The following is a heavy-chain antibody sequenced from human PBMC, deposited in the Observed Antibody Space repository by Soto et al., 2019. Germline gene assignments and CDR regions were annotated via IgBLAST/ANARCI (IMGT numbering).Heavy chain of an antibody. J-gene: IGHJ5*02. V-gene: IGHV5-10-1*01. CDR1: GYRFTSYC. CDR2: IDTKDTYT. D-gene: IGHD2-2*01. CDR3: SMSYCSNTCCHPYNCFGT. Sequence: GEALKISFKGSGYRFTSYCISWVPQMPGKGLEWMGRIDTKDTYTNDSTFFQGHVNITPDKPISTAYLQWSNPKASDTAMYFRSMSYCSNTCCHPYNCFGTWGQGTLVTVSS.